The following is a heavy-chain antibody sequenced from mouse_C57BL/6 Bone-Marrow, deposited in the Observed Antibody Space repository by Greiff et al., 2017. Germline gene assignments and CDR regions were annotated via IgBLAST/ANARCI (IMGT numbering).Heavy chain of an antibody. J-gene: IGHJ2*01. CDR1: GYTFTNYW. Sequence: VQLQESGAELVRPGTSVKMSCKASGYTFTNYWIGWAKQRPGHGLEWIGDIYPGGGYTNYNEKFKGKATLTADKSSSTAYMQFNSLTSEDSAIYYCARSSYYYGSSYHFDYWGQGTTLTVSS. CDR3: ARSSYYYGSSYHFDY. D-gene: IGHD1-1*01. CDR2: IYPGGGYT. V-gene: IGHV1-63*01.